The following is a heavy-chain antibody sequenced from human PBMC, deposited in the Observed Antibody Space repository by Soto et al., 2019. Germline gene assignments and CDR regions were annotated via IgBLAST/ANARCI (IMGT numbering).Heavy chain of an antibody. D-gene: IGHD2-2*01. CDR3: ARGHVVVVPAAIDYYYYGMDV. J-gene: IGHJ6*02. Sequence: SETLSLTCAVYGGSFSGYYWSWIRQPPGKGLEWEGKINNSGSTNYNPSLKIRVTIAVDTSKNQFSLTLRSVAAADTAVYYCARGHVVVVPAAIDYYYYGMDVWGQGTTVTVS. V-gene: IGHV4-34*01. CDR1: GGSFSGYY. CDR2: INNSGST.